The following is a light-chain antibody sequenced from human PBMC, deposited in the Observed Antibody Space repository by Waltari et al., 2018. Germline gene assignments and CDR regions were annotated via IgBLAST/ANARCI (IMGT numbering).Light chain of an antibody. CDR2: GAS. V-gene: IGKV3-20*01. CDR3: QQYLTSPPKLT. J-gene: IGKJ4*01. Sequence: ESVLTQSPGTLSLSPGERATLSCRASQSVSSSYLAWYQQKPGQAPRLLIYGASNRATGIPDRFSGRGSGTDFTLTISRLEPEDFAVYYCQQYLTSPPKLTFGGGTKVEIK. CDR1: QSVSSSY.